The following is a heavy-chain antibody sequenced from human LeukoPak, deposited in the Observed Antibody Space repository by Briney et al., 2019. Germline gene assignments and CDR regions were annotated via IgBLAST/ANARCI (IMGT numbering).Heavy chain of an antibody. Sequence: SQTLSLTCTVSGGSISSGDYYWSWIRQPPGKGLEWIGYIYYSGSTYYNPSLKSRATISVDTSKNQFSLKLSSVTAADTAVYYRARQSLLIGWGYCTNGVCPYFDSWGQGTLVTVSS. J-gene: IGHJ4*02. CDR2: IYYSGST. CDR1: GGSISSGDYY. D-gene: IGHD2-8*01. V-gene: IGHV4-30-4*08. CDR3: ARQSLLIGWGYCTNGVCPYFDS.